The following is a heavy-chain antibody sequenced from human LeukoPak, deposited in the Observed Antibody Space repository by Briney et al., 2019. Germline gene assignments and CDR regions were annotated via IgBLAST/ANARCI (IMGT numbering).Heavy chain of an antibody. CDR3: AKGGPDYGAGSPEYNWFDP. D-gene: IGHD3-10*01. J-gene: IGHJ5*02. Sequence: PSETLSLTCTVSGGSISSYYWSWIRQPPGKGLEWIGYIYYSGSTNYNPSLKSRVTISVDTSKNQFSLKLSSVTAADTALYYCAKGGPDYGAGSPEYNWFDPWGQGTLVTVSS. V-gene: IGHV4-59*01. CDR2: IYYSGST. CDR1: GGSISSYY.